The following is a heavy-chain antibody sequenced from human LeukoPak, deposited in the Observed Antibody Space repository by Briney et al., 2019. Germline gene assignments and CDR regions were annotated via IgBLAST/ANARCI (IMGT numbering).Heavy chain of an antibody. V-gene: IGHV4-34*01. CDR3: VRSPPHCSGGSCYSGLFDY. J-gene: IGHJ4*02. CDR1: GGSLSGYY. Sequence: PSETLSLTCAVYGGSLSGYYWSWVRQPPGKGLEWIGELNHSGSTNYSPSLKSRVTISVDTSKNQFSLKLSSVTAADTAVYYCVRSPPHCSGGSCYSGLFDYWGQGTLVTVSS. CDR2: LNHSGST. D-gene: IGHD2-15*01.